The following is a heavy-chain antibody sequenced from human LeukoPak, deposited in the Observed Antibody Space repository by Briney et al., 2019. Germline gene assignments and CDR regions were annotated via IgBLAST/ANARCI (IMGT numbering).Heavy chain of an antibody. Sequence: GGSLRLSCAASGFIFSSYAMSWVRHAPGKGLEWVSTISGSGGNTYYADSVKGRFTISRDNSKNTLYLQMNALRAEDTAVYYCAKNPLPLVIFGVVNDYWGQGTLVTVSS. J-gene: IGHJ4*02. V-gene: IGHV3-23*01. CDR3: AKNPLPLVIFGVVNDY. CDR2: ISGSGGNT. CDR1: GFIFSSYA. D-gene: IGHD3-3*01.